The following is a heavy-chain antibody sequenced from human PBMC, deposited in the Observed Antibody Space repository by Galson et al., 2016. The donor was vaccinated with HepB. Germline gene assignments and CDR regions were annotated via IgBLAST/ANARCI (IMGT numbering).Heavy chain of an antibody. Sequence: SVKVSCKASGYTLSSYDIIWVRQATGQGLEWMGWMNPNTGNTGYAQRFQGRVTMTGNTSINTAYLDLSSLTSEGTALYYCARGGKRHCSDGRCTREGGWFDPWGQGTQVTVAS. J-gene: IGHJ5*02. CDR2: MNPNTGNT. D-gene: IGHD2-15*01. V-gene: IGHV1-8*01. CDR3: ARGGKRHCSDGRCTREGGWFDP. CDR1: GYTLSSYD.